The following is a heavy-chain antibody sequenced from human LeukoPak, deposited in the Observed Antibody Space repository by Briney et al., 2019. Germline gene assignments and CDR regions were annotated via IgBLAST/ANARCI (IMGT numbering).Heavy chain of an antibody. V-gene: IGHV3-49*04. CDR2: IRSKAYTGTT. CDR3: IGARRIAAAGVRYLFDY. CDR1: GFNFGSYA. Sequence: GGSLRLSCTASGFNFGSYAMGWVRRAPGKGLEWISFIRSKAYTGTTEYAASVKGRFTISRDDSKSIAYLQMNSLKPEDTAVYYCIGARRIAAAGVRYLFDYWGQGTLVTVSS. J-gene: IGHJ4*02. D-gene: IGHD6-13*01.